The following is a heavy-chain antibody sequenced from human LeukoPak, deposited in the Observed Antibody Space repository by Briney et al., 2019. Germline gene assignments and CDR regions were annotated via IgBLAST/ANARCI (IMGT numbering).Heavy chain of an antibody. D-gene: IGHD3-10*01. V-gene: IGHV1-69*06. CDR1: GGTSSSYA. Sequence: SVKVSCKASGGTSSSYAISWVRQAPGQGLEWMGGIIPIFGTANYAQKFQGRVTITADKSTSTAYMELSSLRSEDTAMYYCARDYRYYYDSGNLDYFDYWGQGTLVTVSS. CDR3: ARDYRYYYDSGNLDYFDY. CDR2: IIPIFGTA. J-gene: IGHJ4*02.